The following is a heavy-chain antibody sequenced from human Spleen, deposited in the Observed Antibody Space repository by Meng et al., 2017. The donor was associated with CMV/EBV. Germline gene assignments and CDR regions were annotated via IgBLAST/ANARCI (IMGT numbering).Heavy chain of an antibody. CDR2: VIPIFGTA. CDR1: GGTFSSYA. V-gene: IGHV1-69*05. D-gene: IGHD2-21*01. Sequence: SGGTFSSYANSWVRQAPGQGLEWMGGVIPIFGTANYAQKFQGRVTITTDESTSTAYMELSSLRSEDTAVYYCARGGHIMVVTTYFDYWGQGTLVTVSS. J-gene: IGHJ4*02. CDR3: ARGGHIMVVTTYFDY.